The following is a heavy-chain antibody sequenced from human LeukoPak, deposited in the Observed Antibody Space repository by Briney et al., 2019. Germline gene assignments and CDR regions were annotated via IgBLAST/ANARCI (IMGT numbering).Heavy chain of an antibody. J-gene: IGHJ4*02. CDR2: IYYSGST. Sequence: PSETLSLTCTVSGGSISSTSYFWGWIRQPPGQGLEWIGGIYYSGSTFYSPSLKSRVTISVDTSKNQFSLKLSSVTAADTAVYYCSREYSGSSRADWGQGTLVTVSS. D-gene: IGHD6-6*01. CDR3: SREYSGSSRAD. CDR1: GGSISSTSYF. V-gene: IGHV4-39*02.